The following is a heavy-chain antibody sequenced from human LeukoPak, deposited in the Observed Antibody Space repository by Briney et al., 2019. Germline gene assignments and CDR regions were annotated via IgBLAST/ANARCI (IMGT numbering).Heavy chain of an antibody. V-gene: IGHV3-21*01. CDR1: GFTFSSHG. CDR2: ISSSSSYI. J-gene: IGHJ5*02. D-gene: IGHD6-19*01. Sequence: PGGTLRLSCAASGFTFSSHGMNWVRQAPGKGLEWVSSISSSSSYIYYADSVKGRFTISRDNAKNSLYLQMNSLRAEDTAVYYCAREGSGWYELKSFDPWGQGTLVTVSS. CDR3: AREGSGWYELKSFDP.